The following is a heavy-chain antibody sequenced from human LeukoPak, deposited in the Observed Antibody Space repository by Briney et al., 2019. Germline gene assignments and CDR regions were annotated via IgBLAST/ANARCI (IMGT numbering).Heavy chain of an antibody. J-gene: IGHJ4*02. Sequence: SETLSLTCAVYGGSFSGYYWSWIRQPPGKGLEWIGEINHSGSTNYNPSLKSRVTISVDTSKTQFSLKLSSVTAADTAVYYCARGPRKIAAAADGRVDYWGQGTLVTVSS. D-gene: IGHD6-13*01. CDR1: GGSFSGYY. CDR3: ARGPRKIAAAADGRVDY. V-gene: IGHV4-34*01. CDR2: INHSGST.